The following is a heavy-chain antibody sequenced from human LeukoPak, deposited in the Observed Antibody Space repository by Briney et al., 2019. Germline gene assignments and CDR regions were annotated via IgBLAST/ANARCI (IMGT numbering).Heavy chain of an antibody. CDR2: INPNSGGT. D-gene: IGHD3-22*01. J-gene: IGHJ5*02. Sequence: ASVKVSCKASGYTFTSYGISWVRQAPGQGLEWMGRINPNSGGTNYAQKFQGRVTMTRDTSISTAYMELSRLRSDDTAVYYCARSRRITMIVVVSNWFDPWGQGTLVTVSS. CDR1: GYTFTSYG. CDR3: ARSRRITMIVVVSNWFDP. V-gene: IGHV1-2*06.